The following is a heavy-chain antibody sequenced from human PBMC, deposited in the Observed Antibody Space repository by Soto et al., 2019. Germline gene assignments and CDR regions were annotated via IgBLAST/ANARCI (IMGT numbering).Heavy chain of an antibody. CDR1: GGSIADYS. CDR3: ARESGDNWTYEVE. CDR2: ISINGNS. V-gene: IGHV4-4*07. J-gene: IGHJ4*02. D-gene: IGHD1-20*01. Sequence: SETLSLTCTVSGGSIADYSWSWTRQSAGKGLEWLGRISINGNSHYHPSLRSRVTMSIETSKNQFSLNLRSVTAADTAVYYCARESGDNWTYEVEWGQGTLVTVS.